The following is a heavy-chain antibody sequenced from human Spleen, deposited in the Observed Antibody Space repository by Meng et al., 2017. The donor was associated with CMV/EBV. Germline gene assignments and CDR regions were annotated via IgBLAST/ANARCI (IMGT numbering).Heavy chain of an antibody. D-gene: IGHD6-19*01. CDR3: ARPPVDYSSSFYYYGMDV. CDR2: ISHDGSKT. V-gene: IGHV3-30*04. CDR1: GFTFSSYA. Sequence: GGSLRLSCAASGFTFSSYAIHWVRQAPGKGLEWVGIISHDGSKTYYADYVKGRFTISRDTPKSTLYLQMNSLRAEDTAVYYCARPPVDYSSSFYYYGMDVWGQGTTVTVSS. J-gene: IGHJ6*02.